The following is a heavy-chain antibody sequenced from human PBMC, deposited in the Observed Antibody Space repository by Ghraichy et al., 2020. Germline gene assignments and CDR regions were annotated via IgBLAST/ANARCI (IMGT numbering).Heavy chain of an antibody. J-gene: IGHJ4*02. D-gene: IGHD3-3*01. Sequence: SETLSLTCTVSGGSISSYYWSWIRQPPGKGLEWIGYIYYSGSTNYNPSLKSRVTISVDTSKNQFSLKLSSVTAADTAVYYCAGRVVNQIDYWGQGTLVTVSS. V-gene: IGHV4-59*01. CDR3: AGRVVNQIDY. CDR2: IYYSGST. CDR1: GGSISSYY.